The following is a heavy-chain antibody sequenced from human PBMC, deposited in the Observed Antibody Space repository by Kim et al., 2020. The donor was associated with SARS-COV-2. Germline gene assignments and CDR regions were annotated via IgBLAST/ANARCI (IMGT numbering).Heavy chain of an antibody. CDR1: GGSISSSNW. CDR3: ARSSDIVVVPAAMTMPFHRVKEQYYFDY. Sequence: SETLSLTCAVSGGSISSSNWWSWVRQPPGKGLEWIGEIYHSGSTNYNPSLKSRVTISVDKSKNQFSLKLSSVTAADTAVYYCARSSDIVVVPAAMTMPFHRVKEQYYFDYWGQGTLVTVSS. CDR2: IYHSGST. D-gene: IGHD2-2*01. V-gene: IGHV4-4*02. J-gene: IGHJ4*02.